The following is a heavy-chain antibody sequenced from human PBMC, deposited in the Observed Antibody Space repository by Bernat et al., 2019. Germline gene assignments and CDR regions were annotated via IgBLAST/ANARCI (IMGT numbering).Heavy chain of an antibody. V-gene: IGHV3-74*01. D-gene: IGHD4/OR15-4a*01. Sequence: EVQLVESGGGLVQPGGSLRLSCAASGFTFSSYWMHWVRQAPGKGLVGVSRINSDGSSTSYADSVKGRFTISRDNAKNTLYLQMNSLRAEDTAVYYCARDPGAYYYYMDVWGKGTTVTVSS. CDR2: INSDGSST. CDR3: ARDPGAYYYYMDV. J-gene: IGHJ6*03. CDR1: GFTFSSYW.